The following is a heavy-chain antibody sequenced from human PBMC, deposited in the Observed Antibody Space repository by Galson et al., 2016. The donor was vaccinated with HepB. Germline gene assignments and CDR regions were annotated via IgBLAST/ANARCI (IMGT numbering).Heavy chain of an antibody. V-gene: IGHV3-21*01. J-gene: IGHJ4*02. CDR2: ISSRGSSV. Sequence: SLRLSCAVSGFTFSSYTMNWVRQAPGKGLEWVSSISSRGSSVYYAGSVKGRFTISRDNANNSLHLLMNSLRAEDTAVYFCSRGVGGSTPHPPDYWGQGTLVIVSS. CDR3: SRGVGGSTPHPPDY. D-gene: IGHD4-23*01. CDR1: GFTFSSYT.